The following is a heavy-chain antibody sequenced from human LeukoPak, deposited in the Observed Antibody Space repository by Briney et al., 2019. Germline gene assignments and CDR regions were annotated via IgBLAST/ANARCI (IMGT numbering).Heavy chain of an antibody. V-gene: IGHV4-30-4*07. J-gene: IGHJ4*02. D-gene: IGHD6-19*01. CDR2: IYYTGVT. Sequence: SQTLSLTCAVSGGSISSGGYSWSWIRQPPGKGLEWIAYIYYTGVTNYNPSLKSRVTASVDTSKNQFSLKLSSVTAAYTAAYYCARHQQVAGPKTFAYWGQGTLVTVSS. CDR3: ARHQQVAGPKTFAY. CDR1: GGSISSGGYS.